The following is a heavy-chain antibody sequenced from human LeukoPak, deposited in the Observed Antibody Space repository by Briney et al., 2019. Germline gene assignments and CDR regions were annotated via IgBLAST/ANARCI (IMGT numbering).Heavy chain of an antibody. CDR1: GFTFDDYA. CDR2: ISWDGGST. V-gene: IGHV3-43D*03. CDR3: AKDYCSGGSCYSDY. Sequence: GGSLRLSCAASGFTFDDYAMHWVRQAPGKGLEWVSLISWDGGSTYYADSVKGRFTISRDNSKNSLYLQMNSLRAEDAAVYYCAKDYCSGGSCYSDYWGQGTLVTVSS. J-gene: IGHJ4*02. D-gene: IGHD2-15*01.